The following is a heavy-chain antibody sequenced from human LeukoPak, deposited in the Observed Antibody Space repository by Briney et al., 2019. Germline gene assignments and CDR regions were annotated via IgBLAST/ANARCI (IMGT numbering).Heavy chain of an antibody. D-gene: IGHD1-26*01. J-gene: IGHJ4*02. Sequence: SETLSLTCTVSGGSIGSYYWSWIRQPAGKGLEWIGSIYYSGSTYYNPSLKSRVTISVDTSKNQFSLKLSSVTAADTAVYYCARQEILWGSGSYWGQGTLVTVSS. CDR2: IYYSGST. V-gene: IGHV4-59*05. CDR1: GGSIGSYY. CDR3: ARQEILWGSGSY.